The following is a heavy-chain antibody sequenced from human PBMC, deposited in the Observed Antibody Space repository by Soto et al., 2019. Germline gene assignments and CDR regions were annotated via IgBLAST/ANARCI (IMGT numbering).Heavy chain of an antibody. J-gene: IGHJ5*02. V-gene: IGHV1-18*01. CDR3: ARHARDVVVPAAICWFDP. CDR1: GYTFTSYG. Sequence: ASVKVSCKASGYTFTSYGISWVRQAPGQGLEWMGWISAYNGNTNYAQKLQGRVTMTTDTSTSTAYMELRSLRSDDTAVYYCARHARDVVVPAAICWFDPWGQGTLVTVSS. D-gene: IGHD2-2*01. CDR2: ISAYNGNT.